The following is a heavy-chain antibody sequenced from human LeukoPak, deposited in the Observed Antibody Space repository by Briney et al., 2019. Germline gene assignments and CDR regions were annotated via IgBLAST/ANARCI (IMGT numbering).Heavy chain of an antibody. CDR2: IYYSGST. CDR1: GGSISSYY. D-gene: IGHD6-19*01. V-gene: IGHV4-59*08. J-gene: IGHJ4*02. Sequence: SETLSLTCTVSGGSISSYYWSWIRQPPGKGLEWIGYIYYSGSTNYNPSLKSRVTISVDTSKNQFSLKLSSVTAADTAVYYYARASVAGTAVSFDYWGQGTLVTVSS. CDR3: ARASVAGTAVSFDY.